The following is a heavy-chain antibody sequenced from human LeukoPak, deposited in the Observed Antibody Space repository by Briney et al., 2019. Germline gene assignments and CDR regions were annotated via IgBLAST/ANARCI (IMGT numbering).Heavy chain of an antibody. CDR1: GGSFSGYY. Sequence: SETLSLTCAVYGGSFSGYYWSWIRQPPGKGLEWIGEINHSGSTNYNPSLKSRVTISVDTSKNQFSLKLSSVTAADTAVYYCARGHGGLGIAAAINWFDPWGQGTLVTVSS. J-gene: IGHJ5*02. V-gene: IGHV4-34*01. D-gene: IGHD6-13*01. CDR3: ARGHGGLGIAAAINWFDP. CDR2: INHSGST.